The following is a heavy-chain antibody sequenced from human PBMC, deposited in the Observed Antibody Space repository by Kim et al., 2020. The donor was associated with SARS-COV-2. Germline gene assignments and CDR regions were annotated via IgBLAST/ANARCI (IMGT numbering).Heavy chain of an antibody. V-gene: IGHV3-48*02. Sequence: GGSLRLSCAASGFTFSSYSMNWVRQAPGKGLEWVSYISSSSSTIYYADSVKGRFTISRDNAKNSLYLQMNSLRDEDTAVYYCARDGSSGYSLGWIDAFDIWGQGTMVTVSS. CDR2: ISSSSSTI. CDR3: ARDGSSGYSLGWIDAFDI. J-gene: IGHJ3*02. D-gene: IGHD5-18*01. CDR1: GFTFSSYS.